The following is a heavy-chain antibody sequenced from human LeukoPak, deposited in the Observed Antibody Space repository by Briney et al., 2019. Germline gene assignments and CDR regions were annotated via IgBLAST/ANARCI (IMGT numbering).Heavy chain of an antibody. CDR2: IKQDGSEK. J-gene: IGHJ4*02. CDR1: GFTFSNSD. V-gene: IGHV3-7*04. CDR3: ARGDDFWSGYYSFDY. D-gene: IGHD3-3*01. Sequence: GGSLRVSCAASGFTFSNSDMNWVRQAPGKGLEWVANIKQDGSEKYYVDSVKGRFTISRDNAKNSLYLQMNSLRAEDTAVYYCARGDDFWSGYYSFDYWGQGTLVTVSS.